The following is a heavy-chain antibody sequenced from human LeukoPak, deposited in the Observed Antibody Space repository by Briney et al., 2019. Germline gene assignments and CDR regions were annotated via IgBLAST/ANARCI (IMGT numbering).Heavy chain of an antibody. CDR2: IESDGSST. Sequence: PGGSLRLSCAASGFTFSSYWMHWVRQAPGKGLVWVSRIESDGSSTSYADSVKGRFTISRDNAKNTLYLQMNSLRAEDTAVYYCARDPHNYDRGDYRDAFDIWGQGTMVTVSS. V-gene: IGHV3-74*01. CDR3: ARDPHNYDRGDYRDAFDI. CDR1: GFTFSSYW. D-gene: IGHD3-22*01. J-gene: IGHJ3*02.